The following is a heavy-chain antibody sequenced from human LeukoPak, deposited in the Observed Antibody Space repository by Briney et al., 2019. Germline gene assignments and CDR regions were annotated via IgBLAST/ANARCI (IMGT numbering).Heavy chain of an antibody. V-gene: IGHV4-39*07. CDR1: GGSISSSDYY. CDR3: ARSPLGYFDD. Sequence: PSETLSLTCTVSGGSISSSDYYWSWIRQPPGKELEWIASINYGGTTYYNPSLKSRVTISVDTSKNQFSLKLSSVTAAGTAVYYCARSPLGYFDDWGQGTLVTVSS. CDR2: INYGGTT. D-gene: IGHD7-27*01. J-gene: IGHJ4*02.